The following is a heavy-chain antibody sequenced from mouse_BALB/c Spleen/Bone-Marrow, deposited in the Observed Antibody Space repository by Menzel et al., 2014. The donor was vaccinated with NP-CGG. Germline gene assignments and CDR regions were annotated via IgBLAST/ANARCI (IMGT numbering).Heavy chain of an antibody. CDR3: ARQGNWDGYFDV. CDR1: GFAFSSYD. D-gene: IGHD4-1*01. Sequence: EVKLQESGGGLMKPGGSLKLSCAASGFAFSSYDMSWVRQTPEKRLEWVATISSGGSYTYYPDSVKGRFTISRDNARNTLYLQMSSLRSEDTALYYCARQGNWDGYFDVWGAGTTVTVSS. J-gene: IGHJ1*01. V-gene: IGHV5-9*02. CDR2: ISSGGSYT.